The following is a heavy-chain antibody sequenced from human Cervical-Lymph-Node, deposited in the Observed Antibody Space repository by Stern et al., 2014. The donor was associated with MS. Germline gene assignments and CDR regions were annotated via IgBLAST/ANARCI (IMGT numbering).Heavy chain of an antibody. Sequence: QVTLRESGPALVKPTQTLTLTCTFSGFSLSTTGMRVSWIRQSPGKALEWLARIDWDDDKLYNTSLRTRLTISKDTSKNQVVLTMSNMDPVDTATYYCARTTAGTYFEYWGQGTLVTVSS. D-gene: IGHD1/OR15-1a*01. J-gene: IGHJ4*02. V-gene: IGHV2-70*04. CDR1: GFSLSTTGMR. CDR2: IDWDDDK. CDR3: ARTTAGTYFEY.